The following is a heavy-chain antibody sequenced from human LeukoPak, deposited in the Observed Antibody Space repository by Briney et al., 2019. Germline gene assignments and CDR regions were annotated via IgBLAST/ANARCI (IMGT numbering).Heavy chain of an antibody. V-gene: IGHV1-2*02. J-gene: IGHJ1*01. CDR3: ARDVYYDSSGYYYNLEYFRH. Sequence: ASVKVSCKASGYTFTGYYMHWVRQAPGQGLEWMGWINPNSGGTNYAQKFQGRVTMTRDTSISTAYMELSRLRSDDTAVYYCARDVYYDSSGYYYNLEYFRHWGQGTLVTVSS. CDR1: GYTFTGYY. D-gene: IGHD3-22*01. CDR2: INPNSGGT.